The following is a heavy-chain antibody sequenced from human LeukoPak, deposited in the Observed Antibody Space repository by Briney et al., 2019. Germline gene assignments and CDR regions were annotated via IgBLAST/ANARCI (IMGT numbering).Heavy chain of an antibody. D-gene: IGHD1-26*01. CDR2: VYPTDSDT. Sequence: GESLKISCKGSGYSFTTYWIAWVRQMPGKGLELMGIVYPTDSDTRYSPSFQGQVTISADKSISTAYLQWSSLKASDTAIYYCARHSVEHSAFGALDPWGQGTQVIVSS. CDR1: GYSFTTYW. J-gene: IGHJ5*02. CDR3: ARHSVEHSAFGALDP. V-gene: IGHV5-51*01.